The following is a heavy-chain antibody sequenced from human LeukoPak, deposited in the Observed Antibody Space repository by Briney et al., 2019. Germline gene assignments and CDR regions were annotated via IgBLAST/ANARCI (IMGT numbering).Heavy chain of an antibody. J-gene: IGHJ4*02. D-gene: IGHD6-19*01. CDR3: AKDLIAVGDGYSLDY. CDR1: GFTFNSFA. V-gene: IGHV3-23*01. CDR2: VSRNGDST. Sequence: GGSLRLSCAACGFTFNSFAMTCARQAPGKGLEWVSAVSRNGDSTYYADSVKGRFTISRDNPKNTLYLQMNSLTAEDTALYYWAKDLIAVGDGYSLDYWGQGTLVTVSS.